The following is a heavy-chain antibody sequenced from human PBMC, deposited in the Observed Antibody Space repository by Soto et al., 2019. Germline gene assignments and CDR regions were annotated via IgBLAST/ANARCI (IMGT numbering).Heavy chain of an antibody. CDR3: ARGRITMIVVAGFDY. J-gene: IGHJ4*02. V-gene: IGHV4-39*07. D-gene: IGHD3-22*01. CDR2: ISYSGST. Sequence: SETLSLTCAVSGGSISSDSYYWGWIRQSPEKGLEWIASISYSGSTYYNPTLKSRLIISVDTSKSQFSLKLSSVTAGDTAVYYCARGRITMIVVAGFDYWGQGTLVTVSS. CDR1: GGSISSDSYY.